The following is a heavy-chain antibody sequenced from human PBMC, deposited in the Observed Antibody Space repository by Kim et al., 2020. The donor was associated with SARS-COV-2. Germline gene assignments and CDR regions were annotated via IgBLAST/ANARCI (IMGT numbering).Heavy chain of an antibody. V-gene: IGHV3-21*01. CDR2: ISGSSRYI. Sequence: GGSLRLSCAASDFTFSSYTMHWVRQAPGKGLEWVSSISGSSRYIYYADSVKGRFTISRDNAENSLYLHMNSLRAEDTAVYYCARGGFYYDSSGYYSGDFNIWGPGTMVTVSS. D-gene: IGHD3-22*01. J-gene: IGHJ3*02. CDR1: DFTFSSYT. CDR3: ARGGFYYDSSGYYSGDFNI.